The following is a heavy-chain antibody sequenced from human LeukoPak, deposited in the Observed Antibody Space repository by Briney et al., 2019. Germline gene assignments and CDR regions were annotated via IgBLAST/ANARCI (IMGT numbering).Heavy chain of an antibody. Sequence: GGSLRLSCAASGFTFEIYWMSWVRQAPGKGLEWVANISKDGSEKNYVDSVKGRFTISRDNAKNSLYLQMNSLRADDTALYYCARHWEGVESDAFDIWGQGTMVTVPS. D-gene: IGHD1-26*01. CDR3: ARHWEGVESDAFDI. V-gene: IGHV3-7*04. CDR2: ISKDGSEK. J-gene: IGHJ3*02. CDR1: GFTFEIYW.